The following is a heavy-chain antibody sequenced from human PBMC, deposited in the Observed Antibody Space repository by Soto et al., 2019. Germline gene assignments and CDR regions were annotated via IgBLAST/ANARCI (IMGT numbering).Heavy chain of an antibody. CDR2: ISPNSGGT. CDR3: ARAPKRVAARIPGGGSY. J-gene: IGHJ4*02. D-gene: IGHD2-15*01. V-gene: IGHV1-2*02. Sequence: GASVKVSFKASGYAFTGYYMPWVRQAPGQGLEWMACISPNSGGTNYAQKFQGRVAMTRDTSISTAYMELSRLRSDDTAVYYCARAPKRVAARIPGGGSYWGQGTLVTVSS. CDR1: GYAFTGYY.